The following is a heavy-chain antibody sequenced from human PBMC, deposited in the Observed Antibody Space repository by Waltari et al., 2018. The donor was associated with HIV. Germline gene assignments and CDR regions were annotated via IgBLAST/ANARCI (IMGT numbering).Heavy chain of an antibody. CDR1: AHPARRLP. CDR2: IWYDGDNK. CDR3: ARGGYYYDISGYYHY. D-gene: IGHD3-22*01. V-gene: IGHV3-33*01. Sequence: VAHPGRSSRLSLPTPAHPARRLPRHWVRQAPGKGLEWVAVIWYDGDNKYYADSVKGRFTISRDNSKNTLYLQMNSLRVEDTAVYYCARGGYYYDISGYYHYWGQGTLVTVSS. J-gene: IGHJ4*02.